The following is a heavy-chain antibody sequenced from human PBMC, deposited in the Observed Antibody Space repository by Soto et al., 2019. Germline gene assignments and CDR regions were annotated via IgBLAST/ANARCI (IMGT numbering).Heavy chain of an antibody. D-gene: IGHD3-10*01. CDR2: MNPNSGNT. J-gene: IGHJ5*02. CDR1: GYTFTSYD. CDR3: ARRRRAGSGNWFDP. V-gene: IGHV1-8*01. Sequence: QVPLVQSGAEVKKPGASVKVSCKASGYTFTSYDINWVRRATGQGLEWMGWMNPNSGNTGYAQKFQGRVTMTRNTSISTAYMELSSLRSEDTAVYYCARRRRAGSGNWFDPWGQGTLVTVSS.